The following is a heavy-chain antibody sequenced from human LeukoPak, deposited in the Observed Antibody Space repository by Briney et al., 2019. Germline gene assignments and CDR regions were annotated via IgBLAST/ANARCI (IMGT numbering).Heavy chain of an antibody. D-gene: IGHD3-22*01. CDR3: ARDLMTIYDSSGSLFP. J-gene: IGHJ5*02. CDR2: INSDGSST. CDR1: GFTFSSYW. V-gene: IGHV3-74*01. Sequence: GGSLRLSCAASGFTFSSYWMHWVRQAPGKGLAWVSRINSDGSSTSYADSVKGRFTISRDNAKNTLYLQMNSLRAEDTAVYYCARDLMTIYDSSGSLFPWGEGTLVTVSS.